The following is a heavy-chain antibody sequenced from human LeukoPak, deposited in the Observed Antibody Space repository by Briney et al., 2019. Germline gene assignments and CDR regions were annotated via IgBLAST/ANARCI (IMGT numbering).Heavy chain of an antibody. CDR2: IYYSGST. D-gene: IGHD4-17*01. CDR1: GGSISSYC. CDR3: ARALLRPWFDP. J-gene: IGHJ5*02. Sequence: SETLSLTCTISGGSISSYCWSWIRQPPGKGLEWIGYIYYSGSTNYNPSLKSRVTISVDTSKNQFSLKLSSVTAADTAVYYCARALLRPWFDPWGQGTLVTVSS. V-gene: IGHV4-59*01.